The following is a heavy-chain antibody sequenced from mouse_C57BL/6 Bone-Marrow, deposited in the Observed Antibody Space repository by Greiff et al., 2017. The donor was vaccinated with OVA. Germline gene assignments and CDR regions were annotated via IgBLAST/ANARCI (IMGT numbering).Heavy chain of an antibody. CDR3: ARDDWYFDV. J-gene: IGHJ1*03. V-gene: IGHV1-55*01. Sequence: QVQLQQPGAELVKPGASVKMSCKASGYTFTSYWITWVKQRPGQGLEWIGDIYPGSGSTNYNEKFKGKATLTVDTSSSTAYMELHSLTSEDSAVYFCARDDWYFDVWGTGTTVTVSS. CDR1: GYTFTSYW. CDR2: IYPGSGST.